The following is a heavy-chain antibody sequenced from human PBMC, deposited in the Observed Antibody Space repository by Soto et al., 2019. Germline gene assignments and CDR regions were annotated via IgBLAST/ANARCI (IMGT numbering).Heavy chain of an antibody. J-gene: IGHJ4*02. Sequence: GESLKISCKGSGYSFTSYWIGWVRQMPGKGLEWMGIIYPGDSDTRYSPSFQGQVTISADKSISTAYLQWSSLKASDTAMYYCASTYYYDSGGYYYFDYWGQGTLVTVSS. D-gene: IGHD3-22*01. CDR3: ASTYYYDSGGYYYFDY. V-gene: IGHV5-51*01. CDR1: GYSFTSYW. CDR2: IYPGDSDT.